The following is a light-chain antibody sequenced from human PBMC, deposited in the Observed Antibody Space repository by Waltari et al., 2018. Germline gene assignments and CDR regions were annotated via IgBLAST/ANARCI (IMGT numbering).Light chain of an antibody. CDR1: SSDVVAYNY. CDR2: DVS. V-gene: IGLV2-14*03. CDR3: SSYISSSTLEL. Sequence: QSALTQPASVSGSPGQSITISCTGTSSDVVAYNYVSSYQQHPGKAPKLMIFDVSIRPSGVSNRFSGSKSGNTASLTISGLQAEDEADYYCSSYISSSTLELFGGGTSLTVL. J-gene: IGLJ2*01.